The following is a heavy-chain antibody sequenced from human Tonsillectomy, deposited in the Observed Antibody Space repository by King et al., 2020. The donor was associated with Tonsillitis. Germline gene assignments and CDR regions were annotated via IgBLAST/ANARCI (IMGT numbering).Heavy chain of an antibody. D-gene: IGHD5-18*01. Sequence: QLVQSGAEVKKPGASVEVSCKASGYTFTNYYLHWVRQAPGQGLEWMGIINPSGGTTSYAQKFQGRVTMTRDTSTSTIYMELSSLGSADTAVYYCARAMGDDTSMSQTALDYWGQGTLVTVSS. CDR3: ARAMGDDTSMSQTALDY. J-gene: IGHJ4*02. CDR2: INPSGGTT. CDR1: GYTFTNYY. V-gene: IGHV1-46*01.